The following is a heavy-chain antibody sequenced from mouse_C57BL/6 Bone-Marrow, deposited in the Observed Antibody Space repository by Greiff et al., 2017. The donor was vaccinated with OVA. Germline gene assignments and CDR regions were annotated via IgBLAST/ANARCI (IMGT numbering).Heavy chain of an antibody. D-gene: IGHD1-1*01. V-gene: IGHV5-4*01. J-gene: IGHJ4*01. Sequence: EVQLQQSGGGLVKPGGSLTLSCAASGFTFSSYAMSWVRQTPEKRLEWVATISDGGSYTYYPDNVKGRFTISRDNAKNNLYLQMSYLKSEDTAMYYCARGYGSTYYYAMDYWGQGTSVTVSS. CDR2: ISDGGSYT. CDR3: ARGYGSTYYYAMDY. CDR1: GFTFSSYA.